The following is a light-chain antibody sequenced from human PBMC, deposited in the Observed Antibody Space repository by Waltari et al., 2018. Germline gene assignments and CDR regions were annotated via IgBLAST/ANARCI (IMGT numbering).Light chain of an antibody. CDR3: LQRSSWPWT. CDR1: QSVSSY. CDR2: DAS. Sequence: EIVLTQSPATLSLSPGERATLSCRSSQSVSSYLAWYQQKVGQAPRLLIYDASNRATVIPARFSGSGSGTDFTFTISSLEPEDFAVYYCLQRSSWPWTFGQGTKVEIK. V-gene: IGKV3-11*01. J-gene: IGKJ1*01.